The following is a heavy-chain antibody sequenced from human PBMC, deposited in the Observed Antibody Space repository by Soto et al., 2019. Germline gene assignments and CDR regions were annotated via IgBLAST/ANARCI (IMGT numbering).Heavy chain of an antibody. CDR1: GGSISSYY. Sequence: QVQLQESGPGLVKPSETLSLTCTVSGGSISSYYWSWIRQPPGKGLEWIGYIYYSGSTNYNPSLKSRVTISVDTSKNQFSLKLSSVTAADTAVYYCARVGDRTRDAEYFQHWGQGTLVTVSS. V-gene: IGHV4-59*01. CDR2: IYYSGST. CDR3: ARVGDRTRDAEYFQH. J-gene: IGHJ1*01. D-gene: IGHD2-21*02.